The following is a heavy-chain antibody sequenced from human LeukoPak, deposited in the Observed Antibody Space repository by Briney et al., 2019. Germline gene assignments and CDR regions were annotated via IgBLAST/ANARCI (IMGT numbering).Heavy chain of an antibody. CDR2: ISSSSSYI. J-gene: IGHJ4*02. V-gene: IGHV3-21*01. CDR1: GFTFSSYS. D-gene: IGHD3-22*01. Sequence: GGSLRLSCAASGFTFSSYSMNWVRQAPGKGLEWVAFISSSSSYIYYADSVKGRFTSSRENAKHSLYLQMNSLRAEDTAVYYCARESDYYDSSGYLDYWGQGTLVTVSS. CDR3: ARESDYYDSSGYLDY.